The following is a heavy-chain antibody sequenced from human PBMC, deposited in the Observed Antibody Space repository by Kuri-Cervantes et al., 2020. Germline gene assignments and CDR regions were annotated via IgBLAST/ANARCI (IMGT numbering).Heavy chain of an antibody. V-gene: IGHV1-3*01. CDR2: INAGNGNT. Sequence: ASVKVSCKAPGYTFTSYAMHWVRQAPGQRLEWMGWINAGNGNTKYSQKFQGRVTITRDTSASTAYMELSSLRSEDTAVYYCAGGIYYGSGSRKNRDFDYWGQGTLVTVSS. CDR3: AGGIYYGSGSRKNRDFDY. D-gene: IGHD3-10*01. CDR1: GYTFTSYA. J-gene: IGHJ4*02.